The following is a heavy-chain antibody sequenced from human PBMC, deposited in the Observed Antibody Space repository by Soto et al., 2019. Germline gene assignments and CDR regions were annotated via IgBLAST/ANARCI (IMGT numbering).Heavy chain of an antibody. CDR1: GFTFNTYG. Sequence: QVQLVESGGGVVQPGRSLRLSCAASGFTFNTYGMHWVRQAPGKGLEWVALIWYDGSNKYYADSVKGRFTISRDNSKNTLYLQMNSLRAGDTAVYYCARGTYYYYYGMDVWGQGTTVTVSS. CDR2: IWYDGSNK. J-gene: IGHJ6*02. V-gene: IGHV3-33*01. CDR3: ARGTYYYYYGMDV.